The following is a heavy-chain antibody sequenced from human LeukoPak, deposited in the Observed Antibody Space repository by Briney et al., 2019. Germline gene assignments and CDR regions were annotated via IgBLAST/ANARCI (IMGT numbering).Heavy chain of an antibody. Sequence: PGGSLRLSCAASGFTFSSYAMSWVRQAPGKGLEWVSAISGSGGSTYYADSVKGRFTISRDNSKNTLYLQMNSLRAEDTAVYYCAKAPLTTFTVTYHYFDYWGQGTLVTVSS. V-gene: IGHV3-23*01. CDR2: ISGSGGST. D-gene: IGHD4-17*01. CDR1: GFTFSSYA. CDR3: AKAPLTTFTVTYHYFDY. J-gene: IGHJ4*02.